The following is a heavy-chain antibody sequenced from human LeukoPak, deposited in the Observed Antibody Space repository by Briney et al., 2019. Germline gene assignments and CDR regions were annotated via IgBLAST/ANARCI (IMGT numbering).Heavy chain of an antibody. Sequence: SETLSLTCAVYGGSFSGYYWSWIRQPPGKGLEWIGEINHSGSTNYNPSLKSRVTISVDTSKNQFSLKLSSVTAADTAVYYCAIAYYDPRYGMDVWAKGPRSPSP. CDR3: AIAYYDPRYGMDV. CDR1: GGSFSGYY. V-gene: IGHV4-34*01. CDR2: INHSGST. J-gene: IGHJ6*02. D-gene: IGHD3-3*01.